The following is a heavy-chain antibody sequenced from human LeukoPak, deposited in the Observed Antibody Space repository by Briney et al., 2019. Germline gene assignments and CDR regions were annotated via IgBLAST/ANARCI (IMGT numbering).Heavy chain of an antibody. D-gene: IGHD5-18*01. V-gene: IGHV6-1*01. CDR1: GDSVSSNSS. J-gene: IGHJ3*01. Sequence: SQTLSLTCAISGDSVSSNSSWNWIRQSPSKGLEWLGSTYYRSKWYNDYVVSVKSRININPDTSKNQFSLQLNSVTPEDTAVYYCARGGQGDGYSADEAFDLWGQGTMVAVS. CDR2: TYYRSKWYN. CDR3: ARGGQGDGYSADEAFDL.